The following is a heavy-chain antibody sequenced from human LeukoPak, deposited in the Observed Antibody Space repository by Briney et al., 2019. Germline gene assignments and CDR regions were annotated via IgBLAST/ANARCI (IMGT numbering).Heavy chain of an antibody. CDR3: ARAYSYGRGTSYYYMDA. CDR2: IYYSGST. CDR1: GGSISSSSYY. V-gene: IGHV4-39*07. J-gene: IGHJ6*03. D-gene: IGHD5-18*01. Sequence: PSETLSLTCTVSGGSISSSSYYWGWIRQPPGKGLEWIGSIYYSGSTYYNPSLKSRVTISVDTSKNQFSLKLSSVTATDAAVYYCARAYSYGRGTSYYYMDAWGKGTTVTVSS.